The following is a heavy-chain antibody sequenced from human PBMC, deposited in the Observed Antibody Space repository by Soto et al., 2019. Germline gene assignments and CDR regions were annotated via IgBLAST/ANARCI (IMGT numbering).Heavy chain of an antibody. J-gene: IGHJ5*02. CDR1: GFTFSSYA. D-gene: IGHD3-10*01. CDR3: AREGFGELLLGWFDP. Sequence: QVQLVESGGGVVQPGRSLRLSCAASGFTFSSYAMHWVRQAPGKGLEWVAVISYDGSNIYYADSVKGRFTISRDNSKNTVYLQMNSLRAEDTAVYYCAREGFGELLLGWFDPWGQGTLVTVSS. CDR2: ISYDGSNI. V-gene: IGHV3-30-3*01.